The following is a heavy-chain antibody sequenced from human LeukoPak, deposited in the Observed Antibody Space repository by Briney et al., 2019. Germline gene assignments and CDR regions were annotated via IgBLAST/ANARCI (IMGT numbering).Heavy chain of an antibody. J-gene: IGHJ5*02. V-gene: IGHV4-30-2*01. CDR3: ASYCSSTSCDGEGWFDP. CDR2: IYHSGST. CDR1: GGSISSGGYY. D-gene: IGHD2-2*01. Sequence: SQTLSLTCTVSGGSISSGGYYWSWIRQPPGKGLEWIGYIYHSGSTYYNPSLKSRVTISVDRSKNQFSLKLSSVTAADTAVYYCASYCSSTSCDGEGWFDPWGQGTLVTVSS.